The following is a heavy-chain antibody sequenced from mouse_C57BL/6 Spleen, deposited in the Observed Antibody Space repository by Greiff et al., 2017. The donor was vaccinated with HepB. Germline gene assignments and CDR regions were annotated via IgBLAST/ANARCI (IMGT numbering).Heavy chain of an antibody. CDR2: INPSSGYT. CDR3: ARCDYYGSSLYAMDY. Sequence: QVQLQQSGAELARPGASVKMSCKASGYTFPSYTMHWVKQRPGQGLEWIGYINPSSGYTKYNQKFKDKATLTADKSSSTAYMQLSSLTSEDSAVYYCARCDYYGSSLYAMDYWGQGTSVTVSS. J-gene: IGHJ4*01. CDR1: GYTFPSYT. V-gene: IGHV1-4*01. D-gene: IGHD1-1*01.